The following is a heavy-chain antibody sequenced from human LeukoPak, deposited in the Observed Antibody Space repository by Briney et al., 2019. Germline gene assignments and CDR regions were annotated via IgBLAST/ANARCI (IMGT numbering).Heavy chain of an antibody. CDR2: INHSGTT. D-gene: IGHD2-21*01. J-gene: IGHJ4*02. CDR3: AXXRKVVRAGFDY. CDR1: GGSFSSYF. Sequence: PSETLSLTCAGYGGSFSSYFWTWIRQTPGKGLEWIGEINHSGTTNYNPSLKSRVTMSVDTSKDQFSLKLMSVTAADTGVYYCAXXRKVVRAGFDYWGQGTGVIVSS. V-gene: IGHV4-34*01.